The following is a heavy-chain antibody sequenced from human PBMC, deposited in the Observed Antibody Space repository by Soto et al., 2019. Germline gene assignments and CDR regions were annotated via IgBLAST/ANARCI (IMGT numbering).Heavy chain of an antibody. CDR2: ISAYNGNT. CDR3: ARDGEVDLYYYGMEV. CDR1: GYTFTSYG. V-gene: IGHV1-18*04. J-gene: IGHJ6*02. D-gene: IGHD3-3*01. Sequence: ASVKVSCKASGYTFTSYGISWVRQAPGQGLEWMGWISAYNGNTNYAQKLQGRVTMTTDTSTSTAYMELRSLRSDDTAVYYCARDGEVDLYYYGMEVWGQGTTVTGSS.